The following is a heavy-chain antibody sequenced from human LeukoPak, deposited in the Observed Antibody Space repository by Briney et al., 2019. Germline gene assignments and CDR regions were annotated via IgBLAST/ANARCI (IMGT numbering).Heavy chain of an antibody. V-gene: IGHV3-74*01. CDR3: ARSSYQPYFDY. CDR2: INGDGGTS. J-gene: IGHJ4*02. CDR1: GFTFSSYW. Sequence: GGSLRLSCAASGFTFSSYWIHWVRHAPGKGLVWVSRINGDGGTSTYADSVRGRFTISRDNARNTVYLQMNSLRAEDTAVYYCARSSYQPYFDYWGRGTLVTVSS. D-gene: IGHD1-26*01.